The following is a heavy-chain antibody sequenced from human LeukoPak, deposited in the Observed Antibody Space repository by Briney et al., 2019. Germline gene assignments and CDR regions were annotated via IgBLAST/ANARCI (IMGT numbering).Heavy chain of an antibody. D-gene: IGHD3-3*01. Sequence: GASVTVSCKASGYTFTSYDINWVRQAPGQGLEWMGWMNPNSGNTVYAQKFQGRVTMTRNTSISTAYMELSSLRSEDTAVYYCARGTGFGVVILYYYGMDVWGQGTTVTVSS. V-gene: IGHV1-8*01. J-gene: IGHJ6*02. CDR3: ARGTGFGVVILYYYGMDV. CDR1: GYTFTSYD. CDR2: MNPNSGNT.